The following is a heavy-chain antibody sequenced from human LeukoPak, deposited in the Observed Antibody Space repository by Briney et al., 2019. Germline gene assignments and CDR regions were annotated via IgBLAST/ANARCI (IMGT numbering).Heavy chain of an antibody. CDR1: GGSISSYY. Sequence: SETLSLTCTVSGGSISSYYWSWIRQPPGKGLEWIGYIYYSGSTNYNPSLKSRVTISVDTSKNQFSLKLSSVTAADTAVYYCARGQMEEAFDIWGQGTMVTVSS. D-gene: IGHD2-8*01. CDR3: ARGQMEEAFDI. CDR2: IYYSGST. V-gene: IGHV4-59*01. J-gene: IGHJ3*02.